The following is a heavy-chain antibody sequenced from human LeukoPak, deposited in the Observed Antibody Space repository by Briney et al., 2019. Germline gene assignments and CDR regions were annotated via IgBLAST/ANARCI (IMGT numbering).Heavy chain of an antibody. CDR1: GGSVSSGNYY. J-gene: IGHJ6*03. D-gene: IGHD3-10*01. CDR3: ARVKTGAYYYYYMDV. CDR2: IYTSGST. V-gene: IGHV4-61*02. Sequence: SQTLSLTCTVSGGSVSSGNYYWTWIRQPAGRGLEWIGRIYTSGSTNYNPSLKSRVTISIDASKNQFSLRLSSVTAADTAVYYCARVKTGAYYYYYMDVWGKGTTVTVSS.